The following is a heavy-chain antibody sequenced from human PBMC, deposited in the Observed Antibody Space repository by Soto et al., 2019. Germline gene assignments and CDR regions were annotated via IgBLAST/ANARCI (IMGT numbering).Heavy chain of an antibody. Sequence: QVQLVQSGAEVKKPGASVKVSCKASGYTFTGYAIHWVRQAPGQRLEWMGWINAGNGNTKYSQKFQGRVTITRDTSASTAYMELSSRRSEDTAVYYCARGDYYDIHDSWGQGTMVTVSS. D-gene: IGHD3-22*01. V-gene: IGHV1-3*01. CDR3: ARGDYYDIHDS. CDR2: INAGNGNT. J-gene: IGHJ4*02. CDR1: GYTFTGYA.